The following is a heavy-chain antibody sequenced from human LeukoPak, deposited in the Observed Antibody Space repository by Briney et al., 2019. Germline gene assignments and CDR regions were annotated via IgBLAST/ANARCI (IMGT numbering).Heavy chain of an antibody. CDR2: ISGSGGST. V-gene: IGHV3-23*01. Sequence: GGSLRLSCAASGFTFSSYAMSWVRQAPGKGLEWVSAISGSGGSTYYADSVKGRFTISRDNSKNTLYLQMNSLRAEDTAVYYCAKDLYYDFWSAQRGYFDYWGQGTLVTVSS. CDR1: GFTFSSYA. D-gene: IGHD3-3*01. CDR3: AKDLYYDFWSAQRGYFDY. J-gene: IGHJ4*02.